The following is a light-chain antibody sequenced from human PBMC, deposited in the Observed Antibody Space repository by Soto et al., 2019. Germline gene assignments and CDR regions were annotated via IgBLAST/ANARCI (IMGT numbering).Light chain of an antibody. V-gene: IGKV1-5*03. J-gene: IGKJ4*01. Sequence: EIQMTQSPSTLSASVGDSVTITCRASQSISPWLAWYQQKPGKAPTLLIYKASSLEGGVPSRFSGSGSGTDFNITISSLQPDDFATYYCQQYNTYPLTFGGGTKWIS. CDR2: KAS. CDR3: QQYNTYPLT. CDR1: QSISPW.